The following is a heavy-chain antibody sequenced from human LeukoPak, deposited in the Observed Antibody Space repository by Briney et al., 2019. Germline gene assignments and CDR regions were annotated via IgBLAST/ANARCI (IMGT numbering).Heavy chain of an antibody. CDR2: IRYDGSNK. V-gene: IGHV3-30*02. Sequence: GGSLRLSCAASGFTFSSYSMNWVRQAPGKGLEWVAFIRYDGSNKYYADSVKGRFTISRDNSKNTLYLQMNSLRAEDTAVYYCANIRLSEHDAFDIWGQGTMVTVSS. D-gene: IGHD5-12*01. J-gene: IGHJ3*02. CDR3: ANIRLSEHDAFDI. CDR1: GFTFSSYS.